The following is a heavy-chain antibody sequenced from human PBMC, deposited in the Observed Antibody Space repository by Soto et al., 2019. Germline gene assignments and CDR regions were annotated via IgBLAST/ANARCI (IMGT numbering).Heavy chain of an antibody. CDR3: ARATYYYGAGSSYYYYYYGMDV. CDR1: GGTFSSYA. V-gene: IGHV1-69*13. CDR2: IIPIFGTA. Sequence: ASVKVSCKASGGTFSSYAISWVRQAPGQGLEWMGGIIPIFGTANYAQKFQGRVTITADESTSTAYMELSSLRSEDTAVYYCARATYYYGAGSSYYYYYYGMDVWGQGTTVTVSS. J-gene: IGHJ6*02. D-gene: IGHD3-10*01.